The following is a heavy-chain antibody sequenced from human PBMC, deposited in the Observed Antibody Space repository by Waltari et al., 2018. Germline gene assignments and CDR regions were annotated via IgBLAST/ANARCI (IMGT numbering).Heavy chain of an antibody. CDR2: INAGNCNT. J-gene: IGHJ6*02. CDR3: ASVTTDAYYYGMDV. Sequence: QVQLVQSGAEVKKPGASVKVSCKASGYTFTSYAMHWVRQAPGQRLEWMGWINAGNCNTKYSQKFQGRVTITRDTSASTAYMELSSLRSEDTAVYYCASVTTDAYYYGMDVWGQGTTVTVSS. D-gene: IGHD3-22*01. V-gene: IGHV1-3*01. CDR1: GYTFTSYA.